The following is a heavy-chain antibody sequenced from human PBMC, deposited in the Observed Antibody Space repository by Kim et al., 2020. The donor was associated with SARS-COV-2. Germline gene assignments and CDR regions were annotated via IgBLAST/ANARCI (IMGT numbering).Heavy chain of an antibody. CDR2: ISSSSGDI. J-gene: IGHJ6*02. CDR1: GFTFSSYS. Sequence: GGSLRLSCAASGFTFSSYSMNWVRQAPGKGLEWVSSISSSSGDIYYADSVKGRFTISRDNAKNSLYLQMNSLRAEDTAVYYCARDRRTYYYGWGSYFYYYYGMDVWGQGTTVTVSS. D-gene: IGHD3-10*01. CDR3: ARDRRTYYYGWGSYFYYYYGMDV. V-gene: IGHV3-21*01.